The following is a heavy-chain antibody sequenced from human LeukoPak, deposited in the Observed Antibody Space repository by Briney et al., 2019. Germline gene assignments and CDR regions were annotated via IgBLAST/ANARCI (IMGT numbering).Heavy chain of an antibody. D-gene: IGHD3-16*02. CDR1: GGSFSGYY. J-gene: IGHJ1*01. CDR2: INHSGST. CDR3: ARIGVWGSYRYLRAEYFQH. V-gene: IGHV4-34*01. Sequence: PSETLSLTCAVYGGSFSGYYWSWIRQPPGKGLEWIGEINHSGSTNYNPSLKSRVTISVDTSKNQFSLKLSSVTAADTAVYYCARIGVWGSYRYLRAEYFQHWGPGTLVTVSS.